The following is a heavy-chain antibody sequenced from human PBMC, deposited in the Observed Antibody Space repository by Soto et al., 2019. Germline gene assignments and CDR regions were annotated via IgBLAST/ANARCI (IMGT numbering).Heavy chain of an antibody. Sequence: GGSLRLSCAAAGFAFSIYAMTWVRQAPGKGLEWVSVISGSGGSSYYAASVKGRFTISRDNSKNTLFLQMNGLRAEDTAVYYCAKVTKRAAAGRYEYYKYGMDVWGQGTTVTVSS. CDR3: AKVTKRAAAGRYEYYKYGMDV. CDR1: GFAFSIYA. J-gene: IGHJ6*02. CDR2: ISGSGGSS. D-gene: IGHD6-13*01. V-gene: IGHV3-23*01.